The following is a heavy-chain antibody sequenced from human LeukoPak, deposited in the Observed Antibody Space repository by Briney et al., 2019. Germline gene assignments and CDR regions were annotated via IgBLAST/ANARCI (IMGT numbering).Heavy chain of an antibody. D-gene: IGHD2-15*01. CDR1: LFNSINYW. J-gene: IGHJ4*02. Sequence: GGSLRLSSAPSLFNSINYWISWVRQTPGKGLEWAANVKEDGTKTQYVDSVKGRFTISRDNAKNSMYLQMDSLIAEDTAVYYCVSQEVVPHWGEGTLVSVSS. V-gene: IGHV3-7*01. CDR3: VSQEVVPH. CDR2: VKEDGTKT.